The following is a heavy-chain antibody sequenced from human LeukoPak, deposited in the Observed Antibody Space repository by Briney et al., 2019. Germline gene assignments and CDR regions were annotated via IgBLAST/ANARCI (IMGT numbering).Heavy chain of an antibody. D-gene: IGHD4-17*01. CDR1: GYSFSSYY. Sequence: GESLKISCKGSGYSFSSYYIGWVRQMPGKGLEWMGMLYPGDSDTRYSPSLEGQVTISADKSISTAYLQWSSLKASDTAIYYGARYSAVTTLDYWGQGTLATVSS. V-gene: IGHV5-51*01. CDR3: ARYSAVTTLDY. CDR2: LYPGDSDT. J-gene: IGHJ4*02.